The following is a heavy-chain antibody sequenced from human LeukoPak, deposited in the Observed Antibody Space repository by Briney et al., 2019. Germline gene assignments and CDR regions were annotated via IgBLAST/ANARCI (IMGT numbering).Heavy chain of an antibody. CDR3: ASFGDCSSTSCPYYFDY. CDR1: GFTFSSYS. D-gene: IGHD2-2*01. CDR2: ISSSSSYI. Sequence: PGGSLRLSCAASGFTFSSYSMNWVRQAPGKGLEWVSSISSSSSYIYYADSVKGRFTISRDNAKNTLYLQMNSLRAEDTAVYYCASFGDCSSTSCPYYFDYWGQGTLVTVSS. J-gene: IGHJ4*02. V-gene: IGHV3-21*01.